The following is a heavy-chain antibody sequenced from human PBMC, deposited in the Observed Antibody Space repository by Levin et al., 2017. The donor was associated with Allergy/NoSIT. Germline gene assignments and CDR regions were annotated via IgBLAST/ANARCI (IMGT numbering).Heavy chain of an antibody. D-gene: IGHD2-2*01. V-gene: IGHV3-53*01. J-gene: IGHJ3*02. Sequence: PGGSLRLSCAASGFTVSSNYMSWVRQAPGKGLEWVSVIYSGGSTYYADSVKGRFTISRDNSKNTLYLQMNSLRAEDTAVYYCARELGYCSSTSCYEGAFDIWGQGTMVTVSS. CDR3: ARELGYCSSTSCYEGAFDI. CDR1: GFTVSSNY. CDR2: IYSGGST.